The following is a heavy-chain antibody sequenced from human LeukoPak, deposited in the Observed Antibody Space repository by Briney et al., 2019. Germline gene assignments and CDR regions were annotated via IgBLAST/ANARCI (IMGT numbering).Heavy chain of an antibody. V-gene: IGHV4-39*01. CDR1: GGSISSSNYY. J-gene: IGHJ5*02. Sequence: PSETLSLTCTVSGGSISSSNYYWGWIRQPPGKGLEWIGSIYYSGSTYYNPSLKSRVTVSVDTSKNQFSLKLSSVTAADTAVYYCARHWIVVVVPATPRGNWFDPWGQGTLVTVSS. D-gene: IGHD2-15*01. CDR2: IYYSGST. CDR3: ARHWIVVVVPATPRGNWFDP.